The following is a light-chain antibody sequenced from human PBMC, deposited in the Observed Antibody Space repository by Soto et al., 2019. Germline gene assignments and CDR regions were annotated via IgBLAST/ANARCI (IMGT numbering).Light chain of an antibody. V-gene: IGKV3-15*01. J-gene: IGKJ4*01. CDR2: HAS. Sequence: EIVMTQSPATLSVSPGERATLSCRASQSMYNNLAWYQQKPGQAPRLLIYHASTRATGIPARFSGSGSGTEFTLTISSLQSEDFAVYDCQQYNNWPLTFGGGTKVEIK. CDR1: QSMYNN. CDR3: QQYNNWPLT.